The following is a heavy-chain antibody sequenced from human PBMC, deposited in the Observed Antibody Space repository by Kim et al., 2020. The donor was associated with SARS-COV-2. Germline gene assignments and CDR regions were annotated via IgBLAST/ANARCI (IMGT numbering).Heavy chain of an antibody. J-gene: IGHJ4*02. CDR3: ARVRYCDY. Sequence: GSSTNYADSEKGRFTISRDNAKNTLYLQMNSLRVEDTAVYYCARVRYCDYWGQGTLLTVSS. CDR2: GSST. V-gene: IGHV3-74*01. D-gene: IGHD2-15*01.